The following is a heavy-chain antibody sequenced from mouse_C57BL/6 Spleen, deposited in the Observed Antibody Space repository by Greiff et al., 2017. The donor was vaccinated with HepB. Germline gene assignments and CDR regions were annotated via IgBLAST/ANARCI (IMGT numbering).Heavy chain of an antibody. CDR3: ARPHYDYDVNYAMDY. CDR2: ISSGSSTI. Sequence: EVHLVESGGGLVKPGGSLKLSCAASGFTFSDYGMHWVRQAPEKGLEWVAYISSGSSTIYYADTVKGRFTISRDNANNTLFLQMTSLRSEDTAMYYCARPHYDYDVNYAMDYWGQGTSVTVSS. CDR1: GFTFSDYG. D-gene: IGHD2-4*01. J-gene: IGHJ4*01. V-gene: IGHV5-17*01.